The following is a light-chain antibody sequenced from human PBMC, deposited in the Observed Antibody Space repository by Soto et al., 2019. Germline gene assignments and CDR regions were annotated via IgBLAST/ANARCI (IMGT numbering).Light chain of an antibody. Sequence: SYELTQPPSVSVAPGKTARITCGGNNIGSKSVHWYQQKPGQAPVLVIYYDSDRPSGIPELFSGSNSENTATQTISRVEAGEEADYYCQVWDSSSDHHVFGTGTKVTVL. CDR3: QVWDSSSDHHV. J-gene: IGLJ1*01. CDR2: YDS. V-gene: IGLV3-21*04. CDR1: NIGSKS.